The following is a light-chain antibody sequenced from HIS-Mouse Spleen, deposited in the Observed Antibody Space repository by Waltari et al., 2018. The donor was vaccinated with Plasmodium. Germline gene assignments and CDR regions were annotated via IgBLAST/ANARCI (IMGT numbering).Light chain of an antibody. CDR1: SSDVGRYNL. CDR3: CSYAGSSTFVV. Sequence: QSALTQPASVSGSPGQSITISCPGTSSDVGRYNLVSWYQQHPGKAPKLMIYDGSTRPSVVSNRFSGSKSGNTASLTISGLQAEDEADYYCCSYAGSSTFVVFGGGTKLTVL. J-gene: IGLJ2*01. CDR2: DGS. V-gene: IGLV2-23*03.